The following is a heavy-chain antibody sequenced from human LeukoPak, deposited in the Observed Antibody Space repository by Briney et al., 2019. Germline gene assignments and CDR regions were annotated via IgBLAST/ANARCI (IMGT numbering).Heavy chain of an antibody. D-gene: IGHD4-17*01. Sequence: SETLSLTCAVYGGSFSGYYWSWIRQPPGKGLEWIGEINHSGSTNYNPSLKSRVIISVDTSKNQFSLKLSSVTAADTAVYYCARDIHDNGDYVCFDPWGQGTLVTVSP. CDR2: INHSGST. V-gene: IGHV4-34*01. J-gene: IGHJ5*02. CDR1: GGSFSGYY. CDR3: ARDIHDNGDYVCFDP.